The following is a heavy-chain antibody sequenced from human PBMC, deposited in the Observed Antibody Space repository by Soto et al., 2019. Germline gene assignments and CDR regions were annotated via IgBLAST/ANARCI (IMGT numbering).Heavy chain of an antibody. V-gene: IGHV4-34*01. CDR3: AGETSDYDFLAAPTTFDI. D-gene: IGHD3-9*01. Sequence: QVQLQQWGAGLLKPSETLSLNCGVSGGSFSGYYWSWIRQPPGKGLEWIGEINHSGSADYNPSLKRRVTISVDTSKTQITLKLSSVTAADSGVYYCAGETSDYDFLAAPTTFDIWGQGTMVAVSS. CDR2: INHSGSA. J-gene: IGHJ3*02. CDR1: GGSFSGYY.